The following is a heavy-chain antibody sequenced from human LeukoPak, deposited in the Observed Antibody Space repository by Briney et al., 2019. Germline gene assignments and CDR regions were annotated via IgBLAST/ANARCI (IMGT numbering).Heavy chain of an antibody. CDR3: ARGGEQWPSDY. V-gene: IGHV1-3*01. CDR1: GYTFTRYA. J-gene: IGHJ4*02. D-gene: IGHD6-19*01. CDR2: INAGNGNT. Sequence: ASVKVSCKASGYTFTRYAMHWVRQAPGQRLEWMGWINAGNGNTKYSQKFQGRVTITRDTSASTAYMELRGLTSEDTAVYYCARGGEQWPSDYWGQGTLVTVSS.